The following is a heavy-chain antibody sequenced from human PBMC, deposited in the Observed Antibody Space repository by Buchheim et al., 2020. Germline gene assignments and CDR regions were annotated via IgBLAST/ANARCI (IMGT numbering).Heavy chain of an antibody. CDR2: ISYDGSNK. D-gene: IGHD3-10*01. Sequence: QVQLVESGGGVVQPGRSLRLSCAASGFTFSSYAMHWVRQAPGKGLEWVAVISYDGSNKYYADSVKGRFTISRDNSKNTLYLQMNSLRAEDTAVYYCARVWFGELLYTPLHYWGQGTL. CDR1: GFTFSSYA. CDR3: ARVWFGELLYTPLHY. J-gene: IGHJ4*02. V-gene: IGHV3-30-3*01.